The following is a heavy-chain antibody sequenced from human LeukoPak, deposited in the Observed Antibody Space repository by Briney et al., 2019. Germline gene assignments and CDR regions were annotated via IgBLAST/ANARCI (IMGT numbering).Heavy chain of an antibody. V-gene: IGHV3-7*01. Sequence: GGSLSLSCAASGFTFSSYWMSWVRQAPGKGLEWVANIKQDGSEKYYVDSVKGRFTISRDNAKNSLYLQMNSLRAEDTAVYYCATITYYYDSSGFDYWGQGTLVTVSS. D-gene: IGHD3-22*01. J-gene: IGHJ4*02. CDR1: GFTFSSYW. CDR2: IKQDGSEK. CDR3: ATITYYYDSSGFDY.